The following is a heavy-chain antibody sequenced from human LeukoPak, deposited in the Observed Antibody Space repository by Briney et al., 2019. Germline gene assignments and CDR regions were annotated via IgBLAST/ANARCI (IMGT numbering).Heavy chain of an antibody. D-gene: IGHD3-10*01. CDR3: ARDSQRITMVRGVITSNFDY. CDR2: ISSSSYI. V-gene: IGHV3-21*01. J-gene: IGHJ4*02. CDR1: GFTFGSYS. Sequence: PGGSLRLSCAASGFTFGSYSMNWVRQAPEKGLEWVSSISSSSYIYYADSVKGRFTISRDNAKNSLYLQMNSLRAEDTAVYYCARDSQRITMVRGVITSNFDYWGQGTLVTVSS.